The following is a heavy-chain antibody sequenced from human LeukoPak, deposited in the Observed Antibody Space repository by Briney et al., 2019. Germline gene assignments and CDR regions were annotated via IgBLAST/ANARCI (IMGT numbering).Heavy chain of an antibody. CDR2: ISYDGSNK. V-gene: IGHV3-30*18. CDR3: AKVRGGAVAGNFDY. CDR1: GFTFSSYG. D-gene: IGHD6-19*01. J-gene: IGHJ4*02. Sequence: GGSLRLSCAASGFTFSSYGMHWVRQAPGKGLEWVAVISYDGSNKYYADSVKGRFTISRDNSKNTLYLQMNSLRAEDTAVYYCAKVRGGAVAGNFDYWGQGTLVTVSS.